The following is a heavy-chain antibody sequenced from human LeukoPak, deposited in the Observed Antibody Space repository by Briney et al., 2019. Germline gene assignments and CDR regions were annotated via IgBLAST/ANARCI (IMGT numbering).Heavy chain of an antibody. Sequence: GGSLRLFCAASGFTFSNYAMSWVRQAPGKGLEWVSGITGSGGSTNYADSVKGRFTISRDNSKNTLYLQMSSLRAEDTAVYYCTGGGWSTDAFDIWGQGTMVTVSS. J-gene: IGHJ3*02. CDR3: TGGGWSTDAFDI. D-gene: IGHD6-19*01. V-gene: IGHV3-23*01. CDR2: ITGSGGST. CDR1: GFTFSNYA.